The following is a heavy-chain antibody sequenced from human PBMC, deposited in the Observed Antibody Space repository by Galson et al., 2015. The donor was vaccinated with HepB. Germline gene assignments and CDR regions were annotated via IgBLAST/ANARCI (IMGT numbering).Heavy chain of an antibody. Sequence: SLRLSCAASGFTFSSYGMHWVRQAPGKGLEWVAVISYDGSNKYYADSVKGRFTISRDNSKNTLYLQMNSLRAEDTAVYYCAKGDVYDSSGYYYSSDAFDIWSQGTMVTVSS. J-gene: IGHJ3*02. V-gene: IGHV3-30*18. CDR2: ISYDGSNK. CDR1: GFTFSSYG. CDR3: AKGDVYDSSGYYYSSDAFDI. D-gene: IGHD3-22*01.